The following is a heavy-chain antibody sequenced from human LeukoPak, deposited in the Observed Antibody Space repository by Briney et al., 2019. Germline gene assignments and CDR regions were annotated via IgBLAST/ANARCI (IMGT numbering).Heavy chain of an antibody. V-gene: IGHV3-7*01. CDR1: RFTFSGHW. CDR2: IKYDGSEK. Sequence: GGSLRLPCTVSRFTFSGHWMNWVRQAPGKGLEWVANIKYDGSEKGYVASVEGRFTISRDNAKKSVYLQMNSLRAEDTAVYYCATRNNLDYWGQGILVTVSS. D-gene: IGHD1/OR15-1a*01. CDR3: ATRNNLDY. J-gene: IGHJ4*02.